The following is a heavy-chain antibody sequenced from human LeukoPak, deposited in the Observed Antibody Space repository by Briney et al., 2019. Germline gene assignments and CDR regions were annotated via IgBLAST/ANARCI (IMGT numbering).Heavy chain of an antibody. V-gene: IGHV1-18*04. D-gene: IGHD4-17*01. Sequence: ASVKVSCKASGYTFTGYYMHWVRQAPGQGLEWMGWISAYNGNTNYAQKLQGRVSMTTDTSTSTAYMELRSLRSDDTAVYYCARGAYDFGDYGVSIDFYYMDVWAKGTTVTVSS. J-gene: IGHJ6*03. CDR2: ISAYNGNT. CDR3: ARGAYDFGDYGVSIDFYYMDV. CDR1: GYTFTGYY.